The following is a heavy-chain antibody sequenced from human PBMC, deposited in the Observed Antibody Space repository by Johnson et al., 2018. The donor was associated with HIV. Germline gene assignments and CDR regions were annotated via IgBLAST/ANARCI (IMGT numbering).Heavy chain of an antibody. J-gene: IGHJ3*02. D-gene: IGHD6-6*01. CDR2: ISYDGSNK. CDR3: AKVLGYSSSSRDAFDI. CDR1: GFTFSSYA. V-gene: IGHV3-30-3*01. Sequence: QVQLVESGGGVVQPGRSLRLSCAVSGFTFSSYAMHWVRQAPGEGLEWVAVISYDGSNKYYADSVKGRFTISRDNSKNTLYLQMNSLRAEDTAVYYFAKVLGYSSSSRDAFDIWGQGTMVTVSS.